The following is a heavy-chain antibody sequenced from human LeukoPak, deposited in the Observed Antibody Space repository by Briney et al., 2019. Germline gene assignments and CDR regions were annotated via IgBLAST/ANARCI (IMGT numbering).Heavy chain of an antibody. V-gene: IGHV1-69*04. CDR3: ARWDCSSTSCYGGHFDY. J-gene: IGHJ4*02. Sequence: ASVKVSCKASGGTFSSYAIIWVRQAPGQGLEWMGRIIPILGIANYAQKFQGRVTITADKSTSTAYMELSSLRSEDTAVYYCARWDCSSTSCYGGHFDYWGQGTLVTVSS. CDR2: IIPILGIA. D-gene: IGHD2-2*01. CDR1: GGTFSSYA.